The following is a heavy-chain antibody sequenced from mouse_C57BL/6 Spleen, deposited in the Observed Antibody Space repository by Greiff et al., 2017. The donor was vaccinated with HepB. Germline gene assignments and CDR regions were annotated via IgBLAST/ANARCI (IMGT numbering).Heavy chain of an antibody. V-gene: IGHV1-82*01. CDR3: AREVHYYGRRNFDY. D-gene: IGHD1-1*01. Sequence: VQLQQSGPELVKPGASVKISCKASGYSFSSSWMNWVKQRPGKGLEWIGRIYPGDGDTNYNGKFKGKATLTADKSSSTAYMQLSSLTSEDSAVYVCAREVHYYGRRNFDYWGQGTTLTVSS. CDR1: GYSFSSSW. J-gene: IGHJ2*01. CDR2: IYPGDGDT.